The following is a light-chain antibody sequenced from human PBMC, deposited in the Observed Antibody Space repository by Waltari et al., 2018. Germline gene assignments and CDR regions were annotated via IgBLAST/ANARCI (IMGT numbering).Light chain of an antibody. V-gene: IGLV1-40*01. CDR3: QSYDTSLRVV. CDR2: GST. J-gene: IGLJ2*01. Sequence: QSVLTQPPSVSGAPGKRVTISCTGSGSNLGAGHEGHWYQQLPRAAPKLLIYGSTSRPLGVLGRFFGSTSGTSASLAITGLQAEDEADYYCQSYDTSLRVVFGGGTKLTVL. CDR1: GSNLGAGHE.